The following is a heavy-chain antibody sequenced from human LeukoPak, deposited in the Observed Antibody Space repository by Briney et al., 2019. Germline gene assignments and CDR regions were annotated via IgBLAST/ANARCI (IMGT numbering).Heavy chain of an antibody. CDR2: INHSGST. Sequence: SETLSLTCAVYGGSFSGYYWSWIRQPPGKGLEWIGEINHSGSTNYNPSLKSRVTISVDTSKNQFSLKLSSVTAADTAVYYCARGRSYYCSGGSCYSDYFDYWGQGTLVTVSS. V-gene: IGHV4-34*01. CDR1: GGSFSGYY. J-gene: IGHJ4*02. D-gene: IGHD2-15*01. CDR3: ARGRSYYCSGGSCYSDYFDY.